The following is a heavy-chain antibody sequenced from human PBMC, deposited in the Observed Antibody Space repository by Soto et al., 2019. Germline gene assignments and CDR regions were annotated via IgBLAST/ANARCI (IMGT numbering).Heavy chain of an antibody. Sequence: GGSLRLSCAASGFTFSSYGMHWVRQAPGKGLEWVAVISYDGSNKYYADSVKGRFTISRDNSKNTLYLQMNSLRAEDTAVYYCAKGYNWNHRAYFDYWGQGTLVTVSS. D-gene: IGHD1-20*01. CDR2: ISYDGSNK. CDR1: GFTFSSYG. CDR3: AKGYNWNHRAYFDY. J-gene: IGHJ4*02. V-gene: IGHV3-30*18.